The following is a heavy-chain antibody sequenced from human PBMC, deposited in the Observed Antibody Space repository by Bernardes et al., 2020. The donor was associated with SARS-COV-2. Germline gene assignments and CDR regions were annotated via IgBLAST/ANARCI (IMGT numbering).Heavy chain of an antibody. Sequence: GGSLRLSCVASGFTVSSNYMGWVRQAPGKGLEWVSVIYRGGSTYYADSVKGRFTISRDNSKNTLSLLMNSLRAEDTAVYYCARRMTSSWGFDYWGQGTLVTVSS. CDR2: IYRGGST. J-gene: IGHJ4*02. CDR1: GFTVSSNY. V-gene: IGHV3-66*02. D-gene: IGHD3-16*01. CDR3: ARRMTSSWGFDY.